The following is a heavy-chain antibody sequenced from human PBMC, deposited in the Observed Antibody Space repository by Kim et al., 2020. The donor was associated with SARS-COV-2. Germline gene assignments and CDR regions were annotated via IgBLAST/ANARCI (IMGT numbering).Heavy chain of an antibody. J-gene: IGHJ4*02. V-gene: IGHV3-64*01. D-gene: IGHD3-10*01. Sequence: GNAVKGRFTISRDNSKNTLYLQMGSLRAEDMAVYYCASTYYYGSESPFDYWGQGTLVTVSS. CDR3: ASTYYYGSESPFDY.